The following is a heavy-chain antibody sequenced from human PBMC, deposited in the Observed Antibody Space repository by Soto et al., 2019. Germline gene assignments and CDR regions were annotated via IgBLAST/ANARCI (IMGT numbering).Heavy chain of an antibody. CDR1: GYTFTTYD. CDR3: ARERKFDFWRKGLDV. V-gene: IGHV1-8*01. D-gene: IGHD3-3*01. J-gene: IGHJ6*02. CDR2: MDPNSGST. Sequence: ASVKVSCKASGYTFTTYDINWVRQAPGQGLEWLGWMDPNSGSTGYAQNFQGRITMTRNISRSTAYMELSSLQSEDTAVYYCARERKFDFWRKGLDVWGQGTTVTVAS.